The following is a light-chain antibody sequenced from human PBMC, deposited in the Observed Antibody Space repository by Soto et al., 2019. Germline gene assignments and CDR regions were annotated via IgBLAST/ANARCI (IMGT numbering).Light chain of an antibody. V-gene: IGLV3-21*02. CDR3: QVWHYDTDHWV. J-gene: IGLJ3*02. CDR1: NIGRKT. CDR2: NDD. Sequence: LTQPPSVSVALGQTARVTCGGDNIGRKTVHWYQQMPGQAPVMVVYNDDVRPSGIPDRFSGSNSGNTATLTINRVAAGDEADYFCQVWHYDTDHWVFGGGTKLTVL.